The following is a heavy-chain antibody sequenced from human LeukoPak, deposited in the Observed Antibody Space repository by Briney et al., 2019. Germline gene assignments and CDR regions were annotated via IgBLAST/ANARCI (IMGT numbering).Heavy chain of an antibody. D-gene: IGHD3-10*01. V-gene: IGHV3-23*01. CDR3: TKYRGFGDSYDS. Sequence: PGGSLRLSCAASGFPFTIYAMSWVRQAPGKGLEWVSSIGGSSTYYADFVKGRFTIFRDTSKNTMYLQMNGLRADDTAIYYCTKYRGFGDSYDSWGQGTLVTVSS. CDR2: IGGSST. CDR1: GFPFTIYA. J-gene: IGHJ4*02.